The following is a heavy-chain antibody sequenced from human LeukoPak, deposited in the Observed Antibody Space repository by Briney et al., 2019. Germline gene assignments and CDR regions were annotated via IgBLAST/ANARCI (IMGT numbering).Heavy chain of an antibody. V-gene: IGHV1-18*01. J-gene: IGHJ5*02. CDR2: ISAYNGNT. Sequence: ASVQVSCKASGYTFTSYGISWVRQAPGQGLEWMGWISAYNGNTNYAQKLQGRVTMTTDTSTSTAYMELRSLRSDDTAVYYCARDSSSSWYSWFDPWGQGTLVTVSS. D-gene: IGHD6-13*01. CDR1: GYTFTSYG. CDR3: ARDSSSSWYSWFDP.